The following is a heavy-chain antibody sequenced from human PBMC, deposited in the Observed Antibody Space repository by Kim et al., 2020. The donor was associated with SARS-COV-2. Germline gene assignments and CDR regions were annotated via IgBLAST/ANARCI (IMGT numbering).Heavy chain of an antibody. V-gene: IGHV4-4*02. Sequence: SETLSLTCAVSGDSVGSNYWWSWVRQPPGKGLEWMGEIYHSGSTNYNVSLRSRVNMSMDKATNQFSLNLRSVTAADTAFYFCARVRDYYASGSYFDYWGRGTLVTVSS. CDR2: IYHSGST. J-gene: IGHJ4*02. D-gene: IGHD3-10*01. CDR1: GDSVGSNYW. CDR3: ARVRDYYASGSYFDY.